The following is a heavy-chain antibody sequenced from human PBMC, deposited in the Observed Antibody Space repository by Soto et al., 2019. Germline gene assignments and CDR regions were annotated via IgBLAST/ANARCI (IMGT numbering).Heavy chain of an antibody. V-gene: IGHV2-5*02. Sequence: QITLKESGPTLVKPTQTLTLTCTFSGFSLSTSGVGVGWIRQAPGKALEWLALIYWDDDKRYSPSLKSRLTITKDTSKNQVVLTMTNMDPVDTATYYCAHSPYSGSYRTYYFDYWGQGTLVTVSS. CDR3: AHSPYSGSYRTYYFDY. CDR1: GFSLSTSGVG. D-gene: IGHD1-26*01. J-gene: IGHJ4*02. CDR2: IYWDDDK.